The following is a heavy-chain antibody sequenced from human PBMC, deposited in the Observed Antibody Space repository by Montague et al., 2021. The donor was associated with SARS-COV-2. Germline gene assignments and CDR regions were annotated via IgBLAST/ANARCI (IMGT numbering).Heavy chain of an antibody. Sequence: SETLSLTCTVSGGSISSSSYYWGWIRQPPGKGLEWIGSIYYSGTTYYNPSLQSRVTISVDTSKKQFSLKLSSVTAADTAVYYCARETYTSGWLQQCDYWGQGTLVTVSS. CDR3: ARETYTSGWLQQCDY. CDR1: GGSISSSSYY. J-gene: IGHJ4*02. D-gene: IGHD6-19*01. CDR2: IYYSGTT. V-gene: IGHV4-39*01.